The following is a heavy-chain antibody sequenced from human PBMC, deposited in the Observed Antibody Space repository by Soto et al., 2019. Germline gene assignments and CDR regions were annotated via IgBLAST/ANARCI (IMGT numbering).Heavy chain of an antibody. V-gene: IGHV3-30-3*01. CDR1: GFTFSSYA. J-gene: IGHJ4*02. CDR2: ISYDGSNK. CDR3: ARRLSSMAFDY. D-gene: IGHD3-10*01. Sequence: QVQLVESGGGVVQPGRSLRLSCAASGFTFSSYAMHWVRQAPGKGLEWVAVISYDGSNKYYADSVKGRFTISKDNSKNTLYLQMNSLRGEDTAVYYCARRLSSMAFDYWGQGTLVTVSS.